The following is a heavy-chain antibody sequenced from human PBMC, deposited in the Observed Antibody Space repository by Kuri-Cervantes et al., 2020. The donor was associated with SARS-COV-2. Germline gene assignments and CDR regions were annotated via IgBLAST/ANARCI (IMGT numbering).Heavy chain of an antibody. CDR2: IKQDGSEK. CDR3: ARDILVLGHSWFDP. D-gene: IGHD2-2*01. V-gene: IGHV3-7*01. J-gene: IGHJ5*02. Sequence: GESLKISCAASGFTFSSYWMSWVRQAPGKGLGWVANIKQDGSEKYYVDSVKGRFTISRDNAKNSLYLQMNSLRAEDTAVYYCARDILVLGHSWFDPWGQGTLVTVSS. CDR1: GFTFSSYW.